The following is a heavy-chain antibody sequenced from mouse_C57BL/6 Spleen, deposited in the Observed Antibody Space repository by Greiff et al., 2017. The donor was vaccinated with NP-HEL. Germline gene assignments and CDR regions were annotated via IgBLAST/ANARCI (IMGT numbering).Heavy chain of an antibody. J-gene: IGHJ2*01. CDR3: ARVDDGYYYFDY. CDR1: GFTFSSYA. Sequence: EVHLVESGEGLVKPGGSLKLSCAASGFTFSSYAMSWVRQTPEKRLEWVAYISSGGDYIYYADTVKGRFTFSRDNARNTLYLQMSSLKSEDTAMYYCARVDDGYYYFDYWGQGTTLTVSS. CDR2: ISSGGDYI. V-gene: IGHV5S21*01. D-gene: IGHD2-3*01.